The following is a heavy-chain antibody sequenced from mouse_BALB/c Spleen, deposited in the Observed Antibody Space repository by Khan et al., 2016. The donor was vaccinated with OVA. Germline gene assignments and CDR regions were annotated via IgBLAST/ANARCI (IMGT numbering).Heavy chain of an antibody. CDR3: ARQPGYYEGSAMDY. J-gene: IGHJ4*01. CDR1: GFTFSSYG. CDR2: ISSGGSYT. D-gene: IGHD2-3*01. Sequence: EVELVESGGDLVKPGGSLKLSCAASGFTFSSYGMSWVRQTPDKRLEWVAAISSGGSYTYYPDSLKGRLTISRDNAKKTLYLQMSSLKSEDTAMYYCARQPGYYEGSAMDYWGQGTSVTVSS. V-gene: IGHV5-6*01.